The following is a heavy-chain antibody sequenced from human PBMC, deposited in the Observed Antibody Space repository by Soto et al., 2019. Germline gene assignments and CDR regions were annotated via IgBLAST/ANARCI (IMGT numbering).Heavy chain of an antibody. CDR1: GFTFSSYA. CDR3: AKDVKYFDY. J-gene: IGHJ4*02. V-gene: IGHV3-23*01. Sequence: QRLSCEASGFTFSSYAMNWVRQAPGKGLEWVSGISAIGGNTYYADSVKGRFTISRDNSKNTLYLQMNSLRAEDTAVYYCAKDVKYFDYWGQGTLVTVSS. CDR2: ISAIGGNT.